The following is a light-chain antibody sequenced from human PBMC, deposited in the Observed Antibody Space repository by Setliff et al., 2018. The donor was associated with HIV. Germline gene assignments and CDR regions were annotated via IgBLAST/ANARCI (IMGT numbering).Light chain of an antibody. J-gene: IGLJ1*01. CDR3: SSYTSSSTLPYV. V-gene: IGLV2-14*03. Sequence: QSVLTQPASVSGSPGQSITISCTGTSSDVGGYNFVSWYQHHPGKAPILMIYDVSTRPSGVSNRFSGSKSDNTASLTISGLQAEDEADYYCSSYTSSSTLPYVFGTGTKVTVL. CDR1: SSDVGGYNF. CDR2: DVS.